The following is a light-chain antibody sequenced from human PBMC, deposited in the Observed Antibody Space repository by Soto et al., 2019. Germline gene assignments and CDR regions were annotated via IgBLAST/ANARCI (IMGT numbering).Light chain of an antibody. CDR3: SSDAASSNFYLV. J-gene: IGLJ3*02. V-gene: IGLV2-8*01. Sequence: QSSLTQPPSASGSPGQSVTISCTGTSSDVGGYNYVSWYQQYPGRAPKLMIYEVTKRPSGVPDRFSCSKSGNTASLTVSGLQAEDEADYYCSSDAASSNFYLVFGGGTKLTVL. CDR2: EVT. CDR1: SSDVGGYNY.